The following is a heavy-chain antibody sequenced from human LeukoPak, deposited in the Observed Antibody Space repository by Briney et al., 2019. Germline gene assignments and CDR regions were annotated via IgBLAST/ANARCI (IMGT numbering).Heavy chain of an antibody. CDR1: GGSISNYY. V-gene: IGHV4-4*07. D-gene: IGHD4-17*01. CDR2: IYTSGST. Sequence: SETLSLTCTVSGGSISNYYWSWIRQPAGKGLEWIGRIYTSGSTNYNPSLKSRVTISVDTSKNQFSLKLSSVTAADTAVYYCARGTTVTDDYYYYMDVWGKGTTVTISS. J-gene: IGHJ6*03. CDR3: ARGTTVTDDYYYYMDV.